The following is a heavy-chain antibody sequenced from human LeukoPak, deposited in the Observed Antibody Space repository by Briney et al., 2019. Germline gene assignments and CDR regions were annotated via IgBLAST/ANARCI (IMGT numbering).Heavy chain of an antibody. Sequence: GRSLRLSCAASGFTFSSYGMHWVRQAPGKGLEWVAVISYDGSNKYYADSVKGRFTISGDNSKNTAYLQMNSLSAEDTAIYYCAKDGGWTFDIWGQGTMVTVSS. D-gene: IGHD2-15*01. CDR3: AKDGGWTFDI. CDR1: GFTFSSYG. CDR2: ISYDGSNK. V-gene: IGHV3-30*18. J-gene: IGHJ3*02.